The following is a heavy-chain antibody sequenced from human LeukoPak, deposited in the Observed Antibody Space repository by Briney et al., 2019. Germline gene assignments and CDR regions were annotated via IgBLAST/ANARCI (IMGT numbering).Heavy chain of an antibody. J-gene: IGHJ3*02. D-gene: IGHD5-12*01. CDR3: AREVLTQAIYSGYNAFEI. V-gene: IGHV3-7*01. Sequence: GGSLRLSCAASGFTFSRGWMSWVRQAPGKGLEWVANIKQDGSEKYYVDSVKGRFTNSRDNAKNSLYLQMNSLRAEDTAVYYCAREVLTQAIYSGYNAFEIWGQGTMVTVSS. CDR1: GFTFSRGW. CDR2: IKQDGSEK.